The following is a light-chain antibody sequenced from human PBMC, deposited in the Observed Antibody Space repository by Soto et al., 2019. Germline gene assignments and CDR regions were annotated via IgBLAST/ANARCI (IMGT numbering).Light chain of an antibody. CDR1: QRVSSGY. Sequence: EIVLTQSPGTLSLSPGERATLSCRASQRVSSGYLAWYQQKPGQAPRLLIYGASNRATDIPDRFSGRGSGTDFTLTISRLEPEDFVVYYCQQYGRSPTFGQGTKVDIK. CDR2: GAS. V-gene: IGKV3-20*01. CDR3: QQYGRSPT. J-gene: IGKJ1*01.